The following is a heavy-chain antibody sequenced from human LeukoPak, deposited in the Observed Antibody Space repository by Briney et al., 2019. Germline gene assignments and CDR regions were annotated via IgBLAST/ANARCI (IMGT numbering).Heavy chain of an antibody. Sequence: GGSLRLSCTASGFTFSSYWMHWVRQAPGKGLVWVSRINSDGSSTSYADSVKGRFTISRDNAKNTLYLQMNSLRAEDTAVYYCARVPDSGSAIDYWGQGTLVTVSS. V-gene: IGHV3-74*01. CDR1: GFTFSSYW. D-gene: IGHD1-26*01. CDR2: INSDGSST. J-gene: IGHJ4*02. CDR3: ARVPDSGSAIDY.